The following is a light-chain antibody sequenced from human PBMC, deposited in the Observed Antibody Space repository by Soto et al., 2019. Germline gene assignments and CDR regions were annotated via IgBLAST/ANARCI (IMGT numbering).Light chain of an antibody. CDR2: EVS. Sequence: QSVLTQPASVSGSPGQSITISCTGTSSDVGSYNYVSWYQQHPGKAPKLMIYEVSNRPSGVSSRLSGSKSGNTASLTISGLQAEDEADYYCSSYTSNNIVIFGGGTKLTVL. CDR1: SSDVGSYNY. CDR3: SSYTSNNIVI. V-gene: IGLV2-14*01. J-gene: IGLJ2*01.